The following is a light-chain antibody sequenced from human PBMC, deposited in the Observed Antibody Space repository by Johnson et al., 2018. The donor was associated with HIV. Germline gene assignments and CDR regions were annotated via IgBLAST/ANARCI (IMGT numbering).Light chain of an antibody. CDR2: DNN. CDR1: SSDMGNYA. V-gene: IGLV1-41*01. Sequence: QSVLTQPPSVSAAPGQKVTISCSGSSSDMGNYAVSRYQQLPGTAPKLLIYDNNQRPSGVPDRFSGSKSGTSASLAISGLQSEDEADYYCAAWDDSLNGFYVFGTGTKVTVL. CDR3: AAWDDSLNGFYV. J-gene: IGLJ1*01.